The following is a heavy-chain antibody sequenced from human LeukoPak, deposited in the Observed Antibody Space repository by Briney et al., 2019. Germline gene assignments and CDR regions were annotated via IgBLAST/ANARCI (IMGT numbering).Heavy chain of an antibody. Sequence: ASVKVSCKASGYTFTSYGISWVRQAPGQGLEWMGWISAYNGNTNYAQKLQCRVTMTTDTSTSTAYMELRSLRSDDTAVYYCARDLHITIFGVVIGHNWFDPWGQGTLVTVSS. J-gene: IGHJ5*02. CDR2: ISAYNGNT. CDR1: GYTFTSYG. V-gene: IGHV1-18*01. D-gene: IGHD3-3*01. CDR3: ARDLHITIFGVVIGHNWFDP.